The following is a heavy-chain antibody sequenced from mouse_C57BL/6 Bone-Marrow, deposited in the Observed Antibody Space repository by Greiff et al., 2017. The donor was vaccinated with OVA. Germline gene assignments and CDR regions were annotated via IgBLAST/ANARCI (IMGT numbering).Heavy chain of an antibody. CDR3: ALTQYCDV. Sequence: VKLVESGAELARPGASVKLSCKASGYTLTSYGIRWVNQTTGQGLEWIGEIYPRSGNTYYNEKFKGKATLTADKSSSKAYMELRSLTSEDSAVYFCALTQYCDVWGTGTTVTVSS. V-gene: IGHV1-81*01. D-gene: IGHD4-1*01. CDR2: IYPRSGNT. J-gene: IGHJ1*03. CDR1: GYTLTSYG.